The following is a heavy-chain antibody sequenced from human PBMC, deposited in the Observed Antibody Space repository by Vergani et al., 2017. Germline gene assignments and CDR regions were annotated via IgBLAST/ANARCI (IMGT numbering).Heavy chain of an antibody. CDR2: IYYSGST. D-gene: IGHD4-17*01. Sequence: QVQLQESGPGLVKPSETLSLTCTVSGGSISSYYWSWIRQPPGKGLEWSGYIYYSGSTNYNPSLKSRVTISVDTSKNQFSLKLSSVTAADTAVYYCARVDYGAYYYYYGMDVWGQGTTVTVSS. CDR1: GGSISSYY. J-gene: IGHJ6*02. V-gene: IGHV4-59*01. CDR3: ARVDYGAYYYYYGMDV.